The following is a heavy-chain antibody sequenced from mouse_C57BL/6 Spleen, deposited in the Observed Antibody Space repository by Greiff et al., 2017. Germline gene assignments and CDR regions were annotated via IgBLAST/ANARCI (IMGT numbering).Heavy chain of an antibody. CDR2: IYPGDGDT. D-gene: IGHD2-12*01. CDR1: GYAFSSSW. Sequence: QVQLQQSGAELVKPGASVKISCKASGYAFSSSWMNWVKQRPGKGLVWIGQIYPGDGDTNYNGKFKGKATLTADKSSSTAYMQLSSLTSEDSAVYFCARSYYRGAMDYWGQGTSVTVSS. V-gene: IGHV1-80*01. CDR3: ARSYYRGAMDY. J-gene: IGHJ4*01.